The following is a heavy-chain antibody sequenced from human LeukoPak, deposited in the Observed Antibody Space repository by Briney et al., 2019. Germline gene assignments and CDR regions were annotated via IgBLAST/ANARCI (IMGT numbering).Heavy chain of an antibody. Sequence: ASVTSSHRDPRYTFTVYHIHWGRWAPGQGLEYMGRINPISGGTVYAQKFQGRVTMTRDTSITTAYMELTRLTSDDTAVYYCARDCSSTSCNSDYWGQGTLVTVSS. V-gene: IGHV1-2*06. CDR1: RYTFTVYH. D-gene: IGHD2-2*01. CDR3: ARDCSSTSCNSDY. CDR2: INPISGGT. J-gene: IGHJ4*02.